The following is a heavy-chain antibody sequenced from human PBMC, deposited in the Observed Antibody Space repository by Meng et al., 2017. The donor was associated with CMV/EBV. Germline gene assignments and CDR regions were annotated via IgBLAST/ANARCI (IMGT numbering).Heavy chain of an antibody. CDR1: GYTFTGYY. D-gene: IGHD3-3*01. V-gene: IGHV1-2*02. CDR3: ASKGVNYDFWSGYPQTDAFDI. Sequence: ASVKVSCKASGYTFTGYYMHWVRQAPGQGLEWMGWINPNSGGTNYAQKFQGRVTMTRDTSINTAYMELSRLRSDDTAVYYCASKGVNYDFWSGYPQTDAFDIWGQGTMVTVSS. J-gene: IGHJ3*02. CDR2: INPNSGGT.